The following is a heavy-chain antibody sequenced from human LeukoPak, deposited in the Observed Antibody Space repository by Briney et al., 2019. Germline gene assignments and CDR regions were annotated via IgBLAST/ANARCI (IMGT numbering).Heavy chain of an antibody. D-gene: IGHD2-2*01. CDR2: INPNTGAA. CDR1: GYSFTGYY. CDR3: TRHNYQFDFNS. V-gene: IGHV1-2*02. Sequence: ASVKVSCKASGYSFTGYYMHWVRQASGQGLEWMGWINPNTGAANYAQKFQGRVTMTRDTSISTVYVELSWLRSDDTAIYYCTRHNYQFDFNSWGQGTLVTVSS. J-gene: IGHJ4*02.